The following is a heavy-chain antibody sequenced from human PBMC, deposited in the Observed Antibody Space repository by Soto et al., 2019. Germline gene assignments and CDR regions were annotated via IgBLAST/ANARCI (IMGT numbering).Heavy chain of an antibody. J-gene: IGHJ4*02. V-gene: IGHV4-28*01. Sequence: QVQLQESGPRLVKPSDTLSLTCAVSGYSISSSNWWGWIRQPPGKGLEWIGYIYYSGTTYYNPSHKSRVTMSVDTSKNQFSLKLTSVTAVDTAVYYCARREIQGPIDYWGQGTMVTVSS. CDR2: IYYSGTT. CDR1: GYSISSSNW. D-gene: IGHD1-26*01. CDR3: ARREIQGPIDY.